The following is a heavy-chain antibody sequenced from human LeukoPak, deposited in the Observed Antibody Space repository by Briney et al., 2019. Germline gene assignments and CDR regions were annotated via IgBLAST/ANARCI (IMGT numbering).Heavy chain of an antibody. Sequence: PGRSLRLSCAASGFTFSSYGMHWVRQAPGKGLEWVALIWYDGSSKHYADSVRGRFTISRDNPMNTLYLQMNSLRAEDTAVYYCARDFELSHWGQGTLVTVSS. V-gene: IGHV3-33*01. CDR3: ARDFELSH. CDR1: GFTFSSYG. CDR2: IWYDGSSK. J-gene: IGHJ4*02. D-gene: IGHD3-16*02.